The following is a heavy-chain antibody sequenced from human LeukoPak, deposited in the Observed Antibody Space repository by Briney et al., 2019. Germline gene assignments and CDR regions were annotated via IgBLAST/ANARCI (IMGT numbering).Heavy chain of an antibody. CDR2: INHSGST. V-gene: IGHV4-34*01. CDR1: GGSFSGYY. D-gene: IGHD5-12*01. CDR3: ARGRRSGLRLTYNWFDP. J-gene: IGHJ5*02. Sequence: SETLSLTCAVYGGSFSGYYWSWIRQPPGKGLEWIGEINHSGSTNYNPSLKSRVTISVDTSKNQFSLKLSPVTAADTAVYYCARGRRSGLRLTYNWFDPWGQGTLVTVSS.